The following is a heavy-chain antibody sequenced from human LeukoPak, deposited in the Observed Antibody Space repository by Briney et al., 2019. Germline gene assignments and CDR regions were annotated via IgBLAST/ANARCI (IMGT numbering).Heavy chain of an antibody. V-gene: IGHV1-69*13. Sequence: ASVKVSCKASGGTFSSYAISWVRQAPGQGLEWMGGIIPIFGTANYAQKFQGRVTITADESTSTAYMELSSLRSEDTAVYYCARPSSGSYAGTYDAFDIWGQGTMVTVSS. D-gene: IGHD1-26*01. CDR3: ARPSSGSYAGTYDAFDI. J-gene: IGHJ3*02. CDR2: IIPIFGTA. CDR1: GGTFSSYA.